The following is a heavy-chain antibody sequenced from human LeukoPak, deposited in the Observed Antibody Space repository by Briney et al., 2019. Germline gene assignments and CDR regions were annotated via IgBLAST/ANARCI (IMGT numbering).Heavy chain of an antibody. Sequence: SETLSLTCTVSGGSLSSYSWSWIRQHPGKGLEWIGYIYYSGSTYYNPSLKSRVTISVDTSKNQFSLKLSSVTAADTAVYYCARGRGAARQYNWFDPWGQGTLVTVSS. V-gene: IGHV4-59*06. CDR3: ARGRGAARQYNWFDP. CDR2: IYYSGST. D-gene: IGHD6-6*01. J-gene: IGHJ5*02. CDR1: GGSLSSYS.